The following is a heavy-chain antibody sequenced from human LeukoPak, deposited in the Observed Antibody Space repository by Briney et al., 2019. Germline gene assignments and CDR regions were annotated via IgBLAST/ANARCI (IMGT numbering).Heavy chain of an antibody. J-gene: IGHJ4*02. Sequence: SETLSLTCTVSGGSISSSRYYWGWIRQPPGKGLEWIGSIYYSGSTYYNPSLKSRVTISVDTSKNQFSLNLNSVTAADTAVYYCARDPDYGAVDYWGQGTLVTVSS. D-gene: IGHD4-17*01. V-gene: IGHV4-39*07. CDR3: ARDPDYGAVDY. CDR2: IYYSGST. CDR1: GGSISSSRYY.